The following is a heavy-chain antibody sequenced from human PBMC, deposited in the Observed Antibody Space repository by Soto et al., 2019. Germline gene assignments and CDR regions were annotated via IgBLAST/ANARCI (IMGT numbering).Heavy chain of an antibody. Sequence: PGESLKISCKGSGYSFTSYWIGWVRQMPGKGLEWLGIIYPGDSDTRYSPSFQGQVTISADKSISTAYLQWSSLKASDTAMYYCARRGFEYCSGGSCYSNGMDVWGQGTTVTVSS. CDR2: IYPGDSDT. V-gene: IGHV5-51*01. D-gene: IGHD2-15*01. CDR3: ARRGFEYCSGGSCYSNGMDV. J-gene: IGHJ6*02. CDR1: GYSFTSYW.